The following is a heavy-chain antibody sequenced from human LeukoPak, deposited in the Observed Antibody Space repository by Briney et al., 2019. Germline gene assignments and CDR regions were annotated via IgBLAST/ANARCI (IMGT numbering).Heavy chain of an antibody. V-gene: IGHV4-34*01. Sequence: SETLSLTCAVYGGSFSGYYWSWIRHPPGKGLEWIGEINHSGSTNYNPSLKSRVTISVDTSKNQFSLKLSSVTAADTAVYYCARRSSGWYLYYFDYWGQGTLVTVSS. J-gene: IGHJ4*02. CDR1: GGSFSGYY. CDR2: INHSGST. CDR3: ARRSSGWYLYYFDY. D-gene: IGHD6-19*01.